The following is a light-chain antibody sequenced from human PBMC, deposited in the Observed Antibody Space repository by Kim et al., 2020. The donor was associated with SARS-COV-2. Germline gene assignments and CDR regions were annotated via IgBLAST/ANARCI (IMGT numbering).Light chain of an antibody. CDR1: GSVREW. CDR2: KAS. CDR3: QQYSEYPYT. Sequence: PAGDTFTISCRASGSVREWLAWYQQKAGEAPGRLIYKASNLESGVPSRFTGSGSGTEFTLTIDSLRPDDFASYYCQQYSEYPYTFGQGTKLEI. J-gene: IGKJ2*01. V-gene: IGKV1-5*03.